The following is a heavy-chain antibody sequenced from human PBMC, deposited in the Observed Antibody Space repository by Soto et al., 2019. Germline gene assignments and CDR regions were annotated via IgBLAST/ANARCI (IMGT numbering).Heavy chain of an antibody. CDR3: ARRAVAGTSYFDY. J-gene: IGHJ4*02. CDR1: GGTFSSYT. D-gene: IGHD6-19*01. V-gene: IGHV1-69*02. Sequence: QVQLVQSGAEVKKPGSSVKVSCKASGGTFSSYTISWVRQAPGQGLEWMGRIIPILGIANYAQKFQGRVTITADKSTSTAYMELSSLRSEDTAVYYCARRAVAGTSYFDYWGQGTLVTVSS. CDR2: IIPILGIA.